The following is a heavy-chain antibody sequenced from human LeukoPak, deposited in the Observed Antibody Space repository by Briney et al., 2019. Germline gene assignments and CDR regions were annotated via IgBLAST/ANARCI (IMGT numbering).Heavy chain of an antibody. J-gene: IGHJ4*02. Sequence: GGSLRLSFAASGFTFSKYAMTWVRQAPGKGLEWVSSITPTGGSTFYADSVKGRFTISRDNSKNTLYVQMNSLRAEDTAVYYCARRQYDSSGYSLDYWGQGTLVTVSS. CDR2: ITPTGGST. CDR3: ARRQYDSSGYSLDY. D-gene: IGHD3-22*01. CDR1: GFTFSKYA. V-gene: IGHV3-23*01.